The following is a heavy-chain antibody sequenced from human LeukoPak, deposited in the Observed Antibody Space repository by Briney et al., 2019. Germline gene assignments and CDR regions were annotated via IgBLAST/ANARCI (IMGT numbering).Heavy chain of an antibody. CDR2: SYPGDSDT. Sequence: GESLKISCKGSGYSFTSYWIGWVRQMPGKGLEWMGISYPGDSDTRDSPSFQGQVTISADKSISTAYLQWSSLKASDTAMYYCARGRGPRGNWFDPWGQGTLVTVSS. CDR3: ARGRGPRGNWFDP. CDR1: GYSFTSYW. J-gene: IGHJ5*02. D-gene: IGHD3-10*01. V-gene: IGHV5-51*01.